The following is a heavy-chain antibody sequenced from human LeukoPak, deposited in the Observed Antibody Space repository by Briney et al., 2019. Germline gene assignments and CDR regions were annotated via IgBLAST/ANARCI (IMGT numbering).Heavy chain of an antibody. Sequence: PSETLSLTCTVSGGSISSYYWSWIRQPPGKGLEWIGYIYYSGRTNYNPSLRSRVTISVDTSKNQFSLKLSSVTAADTAVYYCARATYNVYYYYYGMDVWGKGTTVTVSS. CDR3: ARATYNVYYYYYGMDV. J-gene: IGHJ6*04. CDR1: GGSISSYY. V-gene: IGHV4-59*01. D-gene: IGHD5-24*01. CDR2: IYYSGRT.